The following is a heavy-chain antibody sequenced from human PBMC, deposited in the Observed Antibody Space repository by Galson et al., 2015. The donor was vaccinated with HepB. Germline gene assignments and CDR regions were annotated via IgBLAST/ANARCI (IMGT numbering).Heavy chain of an antibody. CDR2: TYYMSKWYN. Sequence: CAISGDSVSSNGVARNWIRQSPSRGLEWLGRTYYMSKWYNDYAVSVKSRIRINPDTSKNQFSLQLNSVTPEDTAVYYCARFLIGSSSWLSWFDPWGQGTLVTVSS. CDR1: GDSVSSNGVA. J-gene: IGHJ5*02. V-gene: IGHV6-1*01. CDR3: ARFLIGSSSWLSWFDP. D-gene: IGHD6-6*01.